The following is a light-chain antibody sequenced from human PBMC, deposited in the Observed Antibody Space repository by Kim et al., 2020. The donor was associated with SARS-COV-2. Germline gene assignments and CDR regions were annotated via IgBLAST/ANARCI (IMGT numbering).Light chain of an antibody. CDR1: SSNIGSNY. J-gene: IGLJ3*02. CDR3: TAWDDSLSGWV. V-gene: IGLV1-47*01. Sequence: ELTQPPSASGPPGQRVTITCSGSSSNIGSNYVYWYQQLPVTASKLLIYRNNQRPSGVPDRFSGSKSGTSASLAISGLRSEDEADYYCTAWDDSLSGWVFGGGTQLTVL. CDR2: RNN.